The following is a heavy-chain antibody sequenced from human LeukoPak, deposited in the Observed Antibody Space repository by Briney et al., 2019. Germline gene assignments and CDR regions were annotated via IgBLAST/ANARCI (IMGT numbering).Heavy chain of an antibody. Sequence: SETLSLTCTVSGGSISSYYWSWIRQPPGKGLEWIGYIYYSGSTNYNPSLKSRVTISVDTSKNQFSLQLNSVTPEDTAVYYCARMIVGAYGGYYFDYWGQGTLVTVSS. V-gene: IGHV4-59*12. CDR2: IYYSGST. D-gene: IGHD1-26*01. CDR1: GGSISSYY. J-gene: IGHJ4*02. CDR3: ARMIVGAYGGYYFDY.